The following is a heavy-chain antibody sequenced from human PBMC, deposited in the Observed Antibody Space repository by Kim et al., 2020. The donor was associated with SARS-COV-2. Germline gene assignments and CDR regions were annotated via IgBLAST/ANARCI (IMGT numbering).Heavy chain of an antibody. CDR1: GYSFTSHA. V-gene: IGHV1-3*01. CDR3: ARDFWGGVDV. CDR2: IDVANPNT. J-gene: IGHJ6*02. D-gene: IGHD3-16*01. Sequence: ASVKVSCKASGYSFTSHAIHWVRQAPGQRLEWMGWIDVANPNTKYSQKFQGRVTITRDTSASTAYMELSSLRSEDTALYYFARDFWGGVDVWGQGTTVTV.